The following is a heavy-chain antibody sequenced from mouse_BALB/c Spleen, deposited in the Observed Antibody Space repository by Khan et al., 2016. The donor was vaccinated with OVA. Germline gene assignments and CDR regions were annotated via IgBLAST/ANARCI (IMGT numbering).Heavy chain of an antibody. Sequence: QVQLKQSGPGLVAPSQSLSITCSVSGFSLTDYGVSWIRQPPGKGLEWLGGIWGGGSPYYNSLLESRLCIDKDNTKRQVFLKMNNLQTAETAMYYSAKGLWSHFFAVDYWGQGTSVTVSS. CDR1: GFSLTDYG. J-gene: IGHJ4*01. CDR3: AKGLWSHFFAVDY. V-gene: IGHV2-6-5*01. D-gene: IGHD1-1*02. CDR2: IWGGGSP.